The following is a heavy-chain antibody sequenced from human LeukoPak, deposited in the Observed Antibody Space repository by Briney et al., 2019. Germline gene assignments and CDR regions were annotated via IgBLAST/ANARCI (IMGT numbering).Heavy chain of an antibody. D-gene: IGHD3-10*01. CDR2: ISAYNGNT. V-gene: IGHV1-18*01. J-gene: IGHJ4*02. CDR1: GCTFTSYG. Sequence: GESLKVSCKASGCTFTSYGISWVRQAPGQGLEWMGWISAYNGNTNYAQKLQGRVTMTTDTSTSTAYMELRSLRSDDTAVYYCARAHMVRGVIIPAANFDYWGQGTLVTVSS. CDR3: ARAHMVRGVIIPAANFDY.